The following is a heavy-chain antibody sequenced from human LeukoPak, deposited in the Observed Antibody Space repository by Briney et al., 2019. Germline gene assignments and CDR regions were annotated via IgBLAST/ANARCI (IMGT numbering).Heavy chain of an antibody. CDR3: ARLPHSSGWYVAFDY. J-gene: IGHJ4*02. V-gene: IGHV3-7*01. CDR1: GFSINNYW. CDR2: IKQDGSEK. Sequence: GGSLRLSCAVSGFSINNYWMTLYRQAPGKGLEWVANIKQDGSEKYYVDSVKGRFTISRDNAKNSLYLQMNSLRAEDTAVYYCARLPHSSGWYVAFDYWGQGTLVTVSS. D-gene: IGHD6-19*01.